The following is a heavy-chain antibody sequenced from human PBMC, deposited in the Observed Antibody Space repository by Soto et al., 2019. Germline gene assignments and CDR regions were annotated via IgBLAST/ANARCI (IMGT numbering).Heavy chain of an antibody. Sequence: QVQLQQWGAGLLKPSETLSLTCAVSGGSFSGYYWSWIRQPPGTGLAWIGEIHHSGSTNSNPSLQSRVTISVNTSKNQFSLKLSSVTAADTAVYYCARAYASRRVDTAMSPSYWFDPWGQGTLVTVSS. CDR2: IHHSGST. J-gene: IGHJ5*02. CDR1: GGSFSGYY. D-gene: IGHD5-18*01. CDR3: ARAYASRRVDTAMSPSYWFDP. V-gene: IGHV4-34*01.